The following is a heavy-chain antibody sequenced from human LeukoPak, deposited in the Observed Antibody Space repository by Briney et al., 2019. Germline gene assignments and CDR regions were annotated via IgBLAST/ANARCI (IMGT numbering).Heavy chain of an antibody. CDR1: GFTFRNYW. CDR3: ARRGIVGTNYSPYYFDY. Sequence: GGSLRLSCVASGFTFRNYWMHWVRQVPGKGPEWVSRINKDGSITNFADSVKGRFTISRDNAKNSLYLQMNSLRAEDTAMYYCARRGIVGTNYSPYYFDYWGQGTLVTVSS. J-gene: IGHJ4*02. CDR2: INKDGSIT. V-gene: IGHV3-74*01. D-gene: IGHD5-12*01.